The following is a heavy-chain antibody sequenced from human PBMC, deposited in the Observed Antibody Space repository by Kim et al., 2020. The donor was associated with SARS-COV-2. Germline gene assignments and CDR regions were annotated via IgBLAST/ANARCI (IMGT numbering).Heavy chain of an antibody. CDR3: ARSWAQYYVDDAFDI. J-gene: IGHJ3*02. V-gene: IGHV3-11*06. Sequence: GGSLRLSCAASGFTFSDYYMSWIRQAPGKGLEWVSYISSSSSYTNYADSVKGRFTISRDNAKNSLYLQMNSLRAEDTAVYYCARSWAQYYVDDAFDIWGQGTMVTVSS. CDR2: ISSSSSYT. D-gene: IGHD3-3*01. CDR1: GFTFSDYY.